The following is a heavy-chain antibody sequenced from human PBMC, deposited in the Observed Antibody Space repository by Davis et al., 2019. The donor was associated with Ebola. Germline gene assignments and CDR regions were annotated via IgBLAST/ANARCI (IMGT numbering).Heavy chain of an antibody. J-gene: IGHJ4*02. CDR1: GGTFSSDA. Sequence: SVKVSCKASGGTFSSDAISWVRQAPGQGLEWMGGTIPKFNLAQYAQKFQGRVTITADESTSTVYMEMSRLTAEDTAVYYCARLYGSGTTIDNWGQGTLITVSS. D-gene: IGHD3-10*01. CDR2: TIPKFNLA. CDR3: ARLYGSGTTIDN. V-gene: IGHV1-69*13.